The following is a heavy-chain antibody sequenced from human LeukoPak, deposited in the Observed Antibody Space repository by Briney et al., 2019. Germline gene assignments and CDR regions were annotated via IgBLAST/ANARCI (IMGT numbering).Heavy chain of an antibody. J-gene: IGHJ4*02. Sequence: ASVKVSCKTSGYSFTGYYIHWVRQATGQGLEWMGWMNPNSGNTGYAQKFQGRVTMTRNTSISTAYMELSSLRSEDTAVYYCARPSEMATLRFFGVVEPTGLDYWGQGTLVTVSS. CDR2: MNPNSGNT. CDR3: ARPSEMATLRFFGVVEPTGLDY. V-gene: IGHV1-8*02. D-gene: IGHD5-24*01. CDR1: GYSFTGYY.